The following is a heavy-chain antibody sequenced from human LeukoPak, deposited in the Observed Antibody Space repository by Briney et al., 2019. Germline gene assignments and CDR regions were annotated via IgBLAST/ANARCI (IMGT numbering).Heavy chain of an antibody. V-gene: IGHV3-30*02. D-gene: IGHD6-19*01. CDR1: GFTFSSYG. J-gene: IGHJ4*02. CDR2: IRYDGSNK. CDR3: AKDGGSDWYFDY. Sequence: GGSLRLSCAASGFTFSSYGMHWVRQAPGKGLEWVAFIRYDGSNKYYADSVKGRFTISRDNSKNTLYLQMNSRRAEDTAVYYCAKDGGSDWYFDYWGQGALVTVSS.